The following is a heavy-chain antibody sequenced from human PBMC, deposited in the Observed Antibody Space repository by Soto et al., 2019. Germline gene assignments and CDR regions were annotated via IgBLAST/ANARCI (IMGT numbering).Heavy chain of an antibody. CDR1: GFTFSSYA. V-gene: IGHV3-30-3*01. CDR3: AREVVTAHAGYFDY. J-gene: IGHJ4*02. Sequence: PGGSLRLSCAASGFTFSSYAMHWVRQAPGKGLEWVAVISYDGSNKYYADSVKGRFTISRDNSKNTPYLQMNSLRAEDTAVYYCAREVVTAHAGYFDYWGQGTLVTVSS. D-gene: IGHD2-21*02. CDR2: ISYDGSNK.